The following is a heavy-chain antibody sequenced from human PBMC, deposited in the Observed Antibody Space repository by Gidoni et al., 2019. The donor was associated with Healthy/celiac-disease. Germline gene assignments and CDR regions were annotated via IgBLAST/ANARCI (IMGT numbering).Heavy chain of an antibody. V-gene: IGHV4-34*01. D-gene: IGHD3-3*01. Sequence: SGYYWSWIRQPPGKGLEWIGEINHSGSTNYNPSLKSRVTISVDTSKNQFSLKLSSVTAADTAVYYCARTGLRFLGVDAFDIWGQGTMVTVSS. J-gene: IGHJ3*02. CDR2: INHSGST. CDR1: SGYY. CDR3: ARTGLRFLGVDAFDI.